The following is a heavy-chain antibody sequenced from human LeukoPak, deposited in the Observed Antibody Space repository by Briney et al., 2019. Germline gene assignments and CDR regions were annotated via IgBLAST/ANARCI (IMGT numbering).Heavy chain of an antibody. J-gene: IGHJ4*02. V-gene: IGHV3-9*01. Sequence: GGSLRLSCAASGFTFDDYAMHWVRQAPGKGLEWVSGISWNSGSIGYADSVKGRFTISRDNAKNSLYLQMNSLRAEDTALYYCAKDIAAAGTSDIDYWGQGTLVTVSS. CDR2: ISWNSGSI. D-gene: IGHD6-13*01. CDR3: AKDIAAAGTSDIDY. CDR1: GFTFDDYA.